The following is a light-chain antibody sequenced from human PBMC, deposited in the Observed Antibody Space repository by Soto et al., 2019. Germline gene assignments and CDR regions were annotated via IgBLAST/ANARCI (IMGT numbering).Light chain of an antibody. Sequence: AIRMTQSPSSLSASTGDRVTITCRASQGISSYFAWYQQKQGKAPKLLIYAASTLQSGVPSRFSGSGSGTDFTLTISCLQSEDFATYYCQQYYSYPWTFGQGTKVEIK. V-gene: IGKV1-8*01. CDR3: QQYYSYPWT. CDR1: QGISSY. J-gene: IGKJ1*01. CDR2: AAS.